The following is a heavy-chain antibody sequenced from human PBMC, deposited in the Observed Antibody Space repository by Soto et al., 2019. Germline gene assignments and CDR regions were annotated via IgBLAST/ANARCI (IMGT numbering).Heavy chain of an antibody. CDR1: GFTFRDYY. V-gene: IGHV3-11*05. CDR2: IDSSTKYT. Sequence: QVQLVESGGGLVRPGGSLRLSCEASGFTFRDYYMTWFRQAPGKGLEWLSYIDSSTKYTNYADSVKGRCTISRDNAKNSLYLQMNSRRADDTAVYYCAREYYYTMDVWGQGTMVTVSS. J-gene: IGHJ6*02. CDR3: AREYYYTMDV.